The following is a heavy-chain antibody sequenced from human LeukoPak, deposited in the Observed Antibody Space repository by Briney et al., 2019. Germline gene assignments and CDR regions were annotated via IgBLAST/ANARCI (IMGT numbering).Heavy chain of an antibody. Sequence: PGGSLRLSCAASGFTFSSYPMTWVRQAPGKGLEWVSSISGGSERIFHADSVKGRFTISRDNSKNTLYLQMNSLRAEDTAVYYCARGHYGDYPKAYFDYWGQGTLVTVSS. J-gene: IGHJ4*02. CDR2: ISGGSERI. CDR3: ARGHYGDYPKAYFDY. V-gene: IGHV3-23*01. CDR1: GFTFSSYP. D-gene: IGHD4-17*01.